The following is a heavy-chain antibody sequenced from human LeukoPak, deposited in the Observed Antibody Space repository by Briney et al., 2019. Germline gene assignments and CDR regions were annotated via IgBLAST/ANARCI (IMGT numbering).Heavy chain of an antibody. D-gene: IGHD3-3*01. CDR2: IRYDGSNE. CDR3: ARDLGIFGDFDY. J-gene: IGHJ4*02. Sequence: GGSLRLSCTTSGFSFSNFGMHWVRQAPDKGLEWLAFIRYDGSNEYSADSVKGRFTISRDNSRNTLFLQMDSLRSEDTAVYYCARDLGIFGDFDYWGQGTLDIVSS. V-gene: IGHV3-30*02. CDR1: GFSFSNFG.